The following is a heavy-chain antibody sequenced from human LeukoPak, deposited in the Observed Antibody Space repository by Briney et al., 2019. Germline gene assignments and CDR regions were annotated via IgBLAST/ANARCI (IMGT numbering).Heavy chain of an antibody. Sequence: GGSLRLSCAASGFTFSSYAMSWVRQAPGKGLEWVSAISGSGGSTYYADSVKGRFTISRDNSKNTLYLQMNSLRAEDTAVYYCARGGLWFGELPGGLFDYWGQGTLVTVSS. CDR2: ISGSGGST. J-gene: IGHJ4*02. CDR3: ARGGLWFGELPGGLFDY. CDR1: GFTFSSYA. D-gene: IGHD3-10*01. V-gene: IGHV3-23*01.